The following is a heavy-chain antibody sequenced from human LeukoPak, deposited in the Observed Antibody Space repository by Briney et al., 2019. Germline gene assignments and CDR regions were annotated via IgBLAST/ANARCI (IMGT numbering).Heavy chain of an antibody. V-gene: IGHV5-51*01. D-gene: IGHD3-3*01. J-gene: IGHJ3*02. CDR1: GYNFTTYW. CDR2: IYPGDSDT. Sequence: GESLKISCKGSGYNFTTYWIAWVRQLPGKGLEWMGIIYPGDSDTRYSPSFQGQVTISADKSISTAYLQWSSLKASDTAMYYCARSPPGYDFWSQDDAFDIWGQGTMVTVSS. CDR3: ARSPPGYDFWSQDDAFDI.